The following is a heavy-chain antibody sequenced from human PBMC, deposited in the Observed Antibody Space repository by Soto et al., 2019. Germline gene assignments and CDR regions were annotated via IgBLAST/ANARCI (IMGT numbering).Heavy chain of an antibody. CDR3: ARGLTRYDILTGYYPYFDY. V-gene: IGHV1-18*01. D-gene: IGHD3-9*01. J-gene: IGHJ4*02. Sequence: ASVKVSCKASGYTFTSYCISWVREAPGQGLEWMGWISAYNGNTNYAQKLQGRVTMTTDTSTSTAYMELRSLRSDDTAVYYCARGLTRYDILTGYYPYFDYWGQGTLVTVSS. CDR1: GYTFTSYC. CDR2: ISAYNGNT.